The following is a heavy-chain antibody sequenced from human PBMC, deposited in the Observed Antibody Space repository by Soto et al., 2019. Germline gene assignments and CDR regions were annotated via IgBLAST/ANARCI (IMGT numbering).Heavy chain of an antibody. V-gene: IGHV1-69*01. CDR2: IIPISDTT. Sequence: QVQLVQSGAEVKKPGSSVKVSCKASGGTFSSYAISWVRQAPGQGLAWMGGIIPISDTTNYAQKFQGRVTITADESTSTAYMELSSLRSEDTAVYYCARSQGSSTSLEIYYYYYNGMDVWGQGTTVTVSS. CDR3: ARSQGSSTSLEIYYYYYNGMDV. J-gene: IGHJ6*02. D-gene: IGHD2-2*01. CDR1: GGTFSSYA.